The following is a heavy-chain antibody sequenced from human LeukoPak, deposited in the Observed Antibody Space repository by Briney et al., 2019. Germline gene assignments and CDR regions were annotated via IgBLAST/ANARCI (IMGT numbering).Heavy chain of an antibody. V-gene: IGHV1-69*13. CDR1: GGTFSSYA. D-gene: IGHD3-10*01. Sequence: SVKVSCKASGGTFSSYAISWVRQAPGQGLEWMGGIIPIFGTANYAQKFQGRVTITADESTSTAYMELSSLKSEDTAVYYCASPSKYGSGSPDAFDIWGQGTMVTVSS. J-gene: IGHJ3*02. CDR2: IIPIFGTA. CDR3: ASPSKYGSGSPDAFDI.